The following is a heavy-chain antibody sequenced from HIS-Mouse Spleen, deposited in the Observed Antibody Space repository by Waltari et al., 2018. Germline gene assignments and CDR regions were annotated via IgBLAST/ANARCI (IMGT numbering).Heavy chain of an antibody. V-gene: IGHV4-39*07. D-gene: IGHD6-13*01. J-gene: IGHJ2*01. CDR2: IYYSGRP. CDR1: GGSISSSSYY. Sequence: QLQLQESGPGLVKPSETLSLTCTVSGGSISSSSYYWGWIRQPPGKGLEWIGSIYYSGRPYQHPSLKGRVTISVDTSKNQFALKLSSVTAADTAVYYCAREIPYSSSWYDWYFDLWGRGTLVTVSS. CDR3: AREIPYSSSWYDWYFDL.